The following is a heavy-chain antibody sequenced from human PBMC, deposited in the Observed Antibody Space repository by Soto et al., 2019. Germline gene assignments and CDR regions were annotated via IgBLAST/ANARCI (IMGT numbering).Heavy chain of an antibody. CDR1: GFTFTNSA. V-gene: IGHV1-58*02. J-gene: IGHJ4*02. CDR3: AARISGGSYSY. Sequence: QMQLVQSGPEVKKPGTSVKVSCKASGFTFTNSAMQWVRQAHGQRPEWIGWIVLGSGNTNYAQRFQERVTITRDMSTSTAYMELSSLRSEDTAVYYCAARISGGSYSYWGQGTLVTVSS. D-gene: IGHD1-26*01. CDR2: IVLGSGNT.